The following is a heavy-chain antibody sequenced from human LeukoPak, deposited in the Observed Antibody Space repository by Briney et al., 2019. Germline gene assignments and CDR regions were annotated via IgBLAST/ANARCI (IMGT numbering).Heavy chain of an antibody. J-gene: IGHJ4*02. D-gene: IGHD3-10*01. CDR1: GYTFTSYG. V-gene: IGHV1-18*04. Sequence: ASVKVSCKASGYTFTSYGISWVRQAPGQGLEWMGWISAYNGNTNYAQKLRGRVTMTTDTSTSTAYMELRSLRSDDTAVYYCARDRYYGSGSDYYFDYWGQGTLVTVSS. CDR3: ARDRYYGSGSDYYFDY. CDR2: ISAYNGNT.